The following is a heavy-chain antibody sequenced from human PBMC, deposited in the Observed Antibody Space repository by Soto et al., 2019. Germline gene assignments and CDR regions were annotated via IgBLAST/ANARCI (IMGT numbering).Heavy chain of an antibody. D-gene: IGHD6-19*01. V-gene: IGHV1-46*03. CDR2: INPSGGST. CDR3: ARDRARGWYAQGTFGY. J-gene: IGHJ4*02. CDR1: GYTFTSYG. Sequence: ASVKVSCKASGYTFTSYGISWVRQAPGQGLEWMGIINPSGGSTSYAQKFQGRVTMTRDTSTSTVYMELSSLRSEDTAVYYCARDRARGWYAQGTFGYWGQGTLVTVSS.